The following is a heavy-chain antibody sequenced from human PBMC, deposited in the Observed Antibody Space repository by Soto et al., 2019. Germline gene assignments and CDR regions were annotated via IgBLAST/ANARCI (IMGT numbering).Heavy chain of an antibody. CDR3: ARDLVVVVPGGMDV. CDR2: ISSSSSYT. Sequence: GGSLRLSCAASGFTFSDYYMSWIRQAPGKGLEWVSYISSSSSYTNYADSVKGRFTISRDNAKNSLYLQMNSLRAEDTAVYYCARDLVVVVPGGMDVWGQGTTVTVSS. CDR1: GFTFSDYY. J-gene: IGHJ6*02. D-gene: IGHD2-2*01. V-gene: IGHV3-11*06.